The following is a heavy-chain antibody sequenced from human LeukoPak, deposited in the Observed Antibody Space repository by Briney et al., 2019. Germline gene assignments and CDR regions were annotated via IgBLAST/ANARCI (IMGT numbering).Heavy chain of an antibody. CDR2: IYYSGRA. CDR1: GVSISNSKYY. D-gene: IGHD3-3*01. CDR3: ARQVKTYYDFWSGPGYFDS. J-gene: IGHJ4*02. Sequence: SETLSLTCSGSGVSISNSKYYWGWIRQPPGTGLEWIGSIYYSGRAFYNPSLKSRGTISADTSKNQFSLRLRSATAADMAVYYCARQVKTYYDFWSGPGYFDSWGQGTLVTVSS. V-gene: IGHV4-39*01.